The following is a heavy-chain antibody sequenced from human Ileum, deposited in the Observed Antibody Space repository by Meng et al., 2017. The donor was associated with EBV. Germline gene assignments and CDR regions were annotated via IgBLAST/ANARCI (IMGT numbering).Heavy chain of an antibody. D-gene: IGHD3-10*01. Sequence: QRQLQESGPGLVHPSATLSLTWTFSGDSISNGDYYGGLTRPSPGKGLEWIASIYRSGSNYYDPSLKSRATISLDTSKNQFSLKLSSVTAADTAVYYCARDPAYPRGLFDSWGQGTLVTVSS. CDR3: ARDPAYPRGLFDS. CDR2: IYRSGSN. J-gene: IGHJ4*02. V-gene: IGHV4-39*07. CDR1: GDSISNGDY.